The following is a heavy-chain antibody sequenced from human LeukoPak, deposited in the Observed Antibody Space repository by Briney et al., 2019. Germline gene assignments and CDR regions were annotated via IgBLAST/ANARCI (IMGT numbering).Heavy chain of an antibody. CDR3: ARDPEYYDFWSGYYPPYYFDY. V-gene: IGHV3-30-3*01. CDR2: ISYEGSNK. CDR1: GFTFSSYA. Sequence: GGSLRLSCAASGFTFSSYAMHWVRQAPGKGLEWVAVISYEGSNKYYADSVKGRFTISRDNSKNTLYLQMNSLRAEDTAVYYCARDPEYYDFWSGYYPPYYFDYWGQGTLVTVSS. D-gene: IGHD3-3*01. J-gene: IGHJ4*02.